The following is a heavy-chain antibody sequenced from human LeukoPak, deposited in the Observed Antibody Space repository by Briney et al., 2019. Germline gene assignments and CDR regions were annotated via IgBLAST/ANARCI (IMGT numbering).Heavy chain of an antibody. CDR1: GYTFTSYD. CDR3: ARGYSRSSTRAWWFDP. J-gene: IGHJ5*02. D-gene: IGHD6-6*01. V-gene: IGHV1-3*03. Sequence: ASVKVSCKASGYTFTSYDINWVRQATGQRLEWMGWINADNGNTKYSQEFQGRVTITRDTSASTAYMELSSLRSEDMAVYYCARGYSRSSTRAWWFDPWGQGTLVTVSS. CDR2: INADNGNT.